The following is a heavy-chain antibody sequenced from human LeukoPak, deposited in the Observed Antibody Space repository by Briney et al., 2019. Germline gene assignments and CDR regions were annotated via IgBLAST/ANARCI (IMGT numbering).Heavy chain of an antibody. D-gene: IGHD2-15*01. J-gene: IGHJ4*02. CDR1: GGSISSGGYY. CDR3: ARAPLYCSGGRCYSGGEFDY. CDR2: IYYSGST. V-gene: IGHV4-31*03. Sequence: SQTLSLTCTVSGGSISSGGYYWSWIRQHPGKGLEWIGYIYYSGSTYYNPSLKSRVTISVDTSKNQFSLKLSSVTAADTAVYYCARAPLYCSGGRCYSGGEFDYWGQGTLVTVSS.